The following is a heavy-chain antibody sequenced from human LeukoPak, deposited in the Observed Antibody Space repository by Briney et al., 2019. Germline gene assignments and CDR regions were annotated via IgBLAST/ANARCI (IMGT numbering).Heavy chain of an antibody. J-gene: IGHJ4*02. CDR1: GFTFSTYS. V-gene: IGHV3-48*02. D-gene: IGHD5-24*01. CDR3: ARASFQRWLQLGGD. CDR2: ISSSSSTI. Sequence: SGGSLRLSCTASGFTFSTYSMNWVRQAPGKGLGWVSYISSSSSTIYYADSVKGRFTISRDNAKNSLYLQMNSLRDEDTAVYYCARASFQRWLQLGGDWGQGTLVTVSS.